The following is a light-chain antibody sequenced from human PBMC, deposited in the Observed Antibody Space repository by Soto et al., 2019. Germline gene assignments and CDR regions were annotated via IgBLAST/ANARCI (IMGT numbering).Light chain of an antibody. V-gene: IGLV2-14*01. CDR3: ISYTSSSTSYV. Sequence: QSALTQPASVSESPGQSITISCAGTSSDVGGYNHVSWYQQRADKAPKLLIHEVSNRPSGVSNRFSGSKSGSTASLTISGLQAEDEADYYCISYTSSSTSYVFGNGTKVTVL. CDR1: SSDVGGYNH. J-gene: IGLJ1*01. CDR2: EVS.